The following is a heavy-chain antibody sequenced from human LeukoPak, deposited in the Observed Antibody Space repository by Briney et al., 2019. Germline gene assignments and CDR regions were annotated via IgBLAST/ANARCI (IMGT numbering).Heavy chain of an antibody. D-gene: IGHD3-22*01. CDR2: ISSSSSYI. J-gene: IGHJ6*02. CDR3: ARAVTPFDSSGYYYYYYGMDV. Sequence: PGGSLRLSCAASGFTFSSYSMNWVRQAPGKGLEWVSSISSSSSYIYYADSVKGRFTISRDNAKNSLYLTMNSLRAEDTAVYYCARAVTPFDSSGYYYYYYGMDVWGQGTTVTVSS. CDR1: GFTFSSYS. V-gene: IGHV3-21*01.